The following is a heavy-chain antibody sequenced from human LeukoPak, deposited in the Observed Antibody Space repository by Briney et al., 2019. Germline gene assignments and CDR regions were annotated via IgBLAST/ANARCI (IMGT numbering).Heavy chain of an antibody. D-gene: IGHD2-15*01. Sequence: ASVKVSCKASGGTFSSYAISWVRQAPGQGLEWMGRIIPIIDLANYAQKFQGRVTITADESTSTAYMELSSLRSEDTAIYYCARDNPPYCNGGSCYSYWGQGTLVTTSS. CDR2: IIPIIDLA. V-gene: IGHV1-69*04. CDR3: ARDNPPYCNGGSCYSY. J-gene: IGHJ4*02. CDR1: GGTFSSYA.